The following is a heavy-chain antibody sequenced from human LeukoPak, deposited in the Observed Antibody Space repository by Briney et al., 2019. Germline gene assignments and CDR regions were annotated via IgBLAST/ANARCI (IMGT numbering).Heavy chain of an antibody. J-gene: IGHJ4*02. D-gene: IGHD1-26*01. V-gene: IGHV4-59*01. CDR3: ARGEDLGYYFDY. CDR1: GGSISSYY. Sequence: SETLSLTCTGSGGSISSYYWSWIRQPPGKGLEWIGYIYYSGSTNYNPSLKSRVTISVDTSKTQFSLKLSSVTAADTAVYYCARGEDLGYYFDYWGQGTLVTVSS. CDR2: IYYSGST.